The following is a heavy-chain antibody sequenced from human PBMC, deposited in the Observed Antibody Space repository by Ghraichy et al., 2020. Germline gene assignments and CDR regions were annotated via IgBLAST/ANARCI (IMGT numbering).Heavy chain of an antibody. V-gene: IGHV1-2*02. CDR1: GYTFTGHY. CDR2: IDPKSGVT. D-gene: IGHD1-1*01. Sequence: ASVKVSCKASGYTFTGHYMQWVRQAAGQGLEWMGWIDPKSGVTSYAQKFQGRVTMTRDTSINTAYMELSRLRSDDTAMYYCASIRTTGTWGQGTLVTVSS. J-gene: IGHJ4*02. CDR3: ASIRTTGT.